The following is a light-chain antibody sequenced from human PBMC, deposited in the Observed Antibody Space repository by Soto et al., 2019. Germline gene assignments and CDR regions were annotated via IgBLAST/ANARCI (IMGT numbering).Light chain of an antibody. CDR2: DNH. J-gene: IGLJ1*01. V-gene: IGLV1-51*01. CDR3: VALDSSLSACV. Sequence: QSVLTQPPSVSAAAGQKITISCSGSSSNIGNNYVSWYQQLPGTAPKFLIYDNHKRPSGIPDRFSGSKSGTSATLDITGLRTVDEVDYYCVALDSSLSACVFGTVSKLTFL. CDR1: SSNIGNNY.